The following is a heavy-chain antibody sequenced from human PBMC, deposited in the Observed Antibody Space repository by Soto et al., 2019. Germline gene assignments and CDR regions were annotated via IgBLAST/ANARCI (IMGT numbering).Heavy chain of an antibody. Sequence: QVQLQQWGAGLLKPSETLSLTCAVYGGSFSGYYWSWIRQPPGKGLEWIGEINHSGSTNYNPSLKSRVTISVDTSNNQFSLKLSSVPAADTAVYYCARIRLHYYDSSGYPSHWGQGTLVTVSS. V-gene: IGHV4-34*01. J-gene: IGHJ4*02. D-gene: IGHD3-22*01. CDR1: GGSFSGYY. CDR2: INHSGST. CDR3: ARIRLHYYDSSGYPSH.